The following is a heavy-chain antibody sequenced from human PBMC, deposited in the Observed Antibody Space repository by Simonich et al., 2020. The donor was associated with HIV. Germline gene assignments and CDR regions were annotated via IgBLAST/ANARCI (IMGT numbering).Heavy chain of an antibody. CDR1: GASFSGYY. V-gene: IGHV4-34*01. CDR3: ARLTAAGGSNQLDY. J-gene: IGHJ4*02. D-gene: IGHD6-13*01. Sequence: QVQLQQWGAGLLKPSETLSLTCAVYGASFSGYYWSWIRKPPGRGLEWIGEINHSGSTNYNPSLKSRVTVSVDTSKSQFSLKLRSVTAADTAVYYCARLTAAGGSNQLDYWGQGTLVTVSS. CDR2: INHSGST.